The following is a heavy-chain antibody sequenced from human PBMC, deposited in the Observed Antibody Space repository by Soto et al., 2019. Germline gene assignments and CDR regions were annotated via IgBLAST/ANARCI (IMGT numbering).Heavy chain of an antibody. J-gene: IGHJ4*02. CDR3: ARDSSPYYYDSSGYRNY. CDR2: ISAYNGNT. V-gene: IGHV1-18*01. CDR1: GYTFTSYG. D-gene: IGHD3-22*01. Sequence: ASVKVSCKASGYTFTSYGISWVRQAPGQGLEWMGWISAYNGNTNYAQKLQGRVTMTTDTSTSTAYTELRSLRSDDTAVYYCARDSSPYYYDSSGYRNYWGQGTLVTVSS.